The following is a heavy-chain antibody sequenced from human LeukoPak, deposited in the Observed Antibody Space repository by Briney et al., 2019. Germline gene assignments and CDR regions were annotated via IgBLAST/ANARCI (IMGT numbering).Heavy chain of an antibody. J-gene: IGHJ5*02. Sequence: GESLTISCKASGYTFTNFWISWVRQMPGKGLEWMGRIDPSDSYTNYSPSFQGHVTISADKSISTAYLQWSSLKASDTAMYYCARGSSGSYVGWFDPWGQGTLVTVSS. CDR3: ARGSSGSYVGWFDP. D-gene: IGHD3-10*01. CDR1: GYTFTNFW. V-gene: IGHV5-10-1*01. CDR2: IDPSDSYT.